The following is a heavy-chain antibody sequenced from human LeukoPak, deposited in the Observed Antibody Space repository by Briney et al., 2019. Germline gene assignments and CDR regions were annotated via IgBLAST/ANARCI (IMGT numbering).Heavy chain of an antibody. CDR3: ARAPNDSVPGAYYYGMDV. V-gene: IGHV3-11*01. CDR2: ISSSGSTI. Sequence: GGSLRLSCAASGFTFSDHYMSWIRQAPGKGLEWVSYISSSGSTIYYADSVKGRFTISRDNAKNSLYLQMNSLRAEDTAVYYCARAPNDSVPGAYYYGMDVWGQGTTVTVSS. CDR1: GFTFSDHY. D-gene: IGHD2-15*01. J-gene: IGHJ6*02.